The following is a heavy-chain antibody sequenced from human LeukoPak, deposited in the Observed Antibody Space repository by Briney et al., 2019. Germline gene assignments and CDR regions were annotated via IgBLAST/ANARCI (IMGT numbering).Heavy chain of an antibody. Sequence: SETLSLTCTVSGGSISSSSYYRGWIRQPPGKGLEWIGSIYHSGSTYYNTSLKSRVTISVDRSKNQFSLKLSSVTAADTAVYYCARSPRRCSSTTCHQEGWFDPWGQGTLVTVSS. CDR3: ARSPRRCSSTTCHQEGWFDP. V-gene: IGHV4-39*07. CDR2: IYHSGST. J-gene: IGHJ5*02. D-gene: IGHD2-2*01. CDR1: GGSISSSSYY.